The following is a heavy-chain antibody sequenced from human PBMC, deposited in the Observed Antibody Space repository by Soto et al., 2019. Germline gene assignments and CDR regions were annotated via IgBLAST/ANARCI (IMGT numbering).Heavy chain of an antibody. V-gene: IGHV3-30*18. CDR2: ISYDGSNK. CDR3: TKEGAYTVAFRFYYGMDV. Sequence: GGSLRLSCAASGFTFSSYGMHWVRQAPGKGLEWVAVISYDGSNKYYADSVKGRFTISRDNSKNTLYLQMNSLRAEDTAVYYCTKEGAYTVAFRFYYGMDVWGQGTTVTVSS. J-gene: IGHJ6*02. D-gene: IGHD3-16*01. CDR1: GFTFSSYG.